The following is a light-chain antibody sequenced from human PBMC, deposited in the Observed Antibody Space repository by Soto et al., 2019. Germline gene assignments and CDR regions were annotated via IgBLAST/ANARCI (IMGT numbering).Light chain of an antibody. CDR3: QTWGTGIEV. CDR1: SGHSSYA. J-gene: IGLJ3*02. CDR2: LNSDGSH. Sequence: QSVLTKSPSASASLGASVKLTCTLSSGHSSYAIAWHQQQPEKGPRYLMKLNSDGSHSKGDGIPDRFSGSSSGAERYLTISSLQSDDEADYYCQTWGTGIEVFGGGTKLTVL. V-gene: IGLV4-69*01.